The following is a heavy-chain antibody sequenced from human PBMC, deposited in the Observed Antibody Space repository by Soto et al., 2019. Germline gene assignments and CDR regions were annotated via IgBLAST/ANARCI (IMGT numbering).Heavy chain of an antibody. CDR2: ISNDGSNK. CDR1: GFSFSTYG. Sequence: QVQMVESGGGVVQPGRSLRFSCAASGFSFSTYGMHWVRQAPGKGLEWMAVISNDGSNKYYADSVKGRFTISRDNSKDTLFLQMNSLRGEDTAVYYCAKVVRADSTSSNFYYYSGMDVWGQGTTVTVSS. D-gene: IGHD6-6*01. J-gene: IGHJ6*02. CDR3: AKVVRADSTSSNFYYYSGMDV. V-gene: IGHV3-30*18.